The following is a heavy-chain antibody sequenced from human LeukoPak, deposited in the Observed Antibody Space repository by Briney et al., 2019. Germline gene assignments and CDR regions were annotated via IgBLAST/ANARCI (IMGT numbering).Heavy chain of an antibody. D-gene: IGHD3-10*01. CDR2: ISGSGGTT. Sequence: GGSLRLSCAASGFTFTSYAMSWVRQAPGKGLEWVSCISGSGGTTYYADSVKGRFTMSRDNAKNSLYLQMNSLRAEDTAVYYCAREGKGDGSGSYYDDQWGQGTLVTVSS. CDR3: AREGKGDGSGSYYDDQ. CDR1: GFTFTSYA. J-gene: IGHJ5*02. V-gene: IGHV3-23*01.